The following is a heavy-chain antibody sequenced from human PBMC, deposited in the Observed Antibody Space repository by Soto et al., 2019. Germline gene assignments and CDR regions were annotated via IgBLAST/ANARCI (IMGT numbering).Heavy chain of an antibody. CDR1: AFSFTNAW. J-gene: IGHJ4*02. CDR3: STGRSTYGLDS. CDR2: IKSITDGGTT. D-gene: IGHD5-18*01. Sequence: GSLRLSCVASAFSFTNAWMSWVRQAPGKGLEWVGRIKSITDGGTTDYAAPVKGRFTISRDDSNNTLYLQMNSLKTEDTAVYYCSTGRSTYGLDSWGQGTLVTVS. V-gene: IGHV3-15*01.